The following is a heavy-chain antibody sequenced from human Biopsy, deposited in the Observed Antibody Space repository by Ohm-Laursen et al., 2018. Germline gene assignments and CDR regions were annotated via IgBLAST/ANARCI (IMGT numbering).Heavy chain of an antibody. V-gene: IGHV3-9*01. D-gene: IGHD2-21*02. CDR2: ISWSSGTI. J-gene: IGHJ4*02. CDR3: AKDLGQVTAAIGY. Sequence: SSLKLSCTASGFRFDDYAMQWVRQAPGKGLEWVSGISWSSGTIGYADSVKGRFTVSRDNAKNSLFLQMDSLRAEDTALYYCAKDLGQVTAAIGYWGQGTLVTVSS. CDR1: GFRFDDYA.